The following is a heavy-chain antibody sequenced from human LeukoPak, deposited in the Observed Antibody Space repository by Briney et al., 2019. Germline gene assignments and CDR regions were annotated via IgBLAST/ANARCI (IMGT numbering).Heavy chain of an antibody. Sequence: SGRSLRLSCAASGFTFSSYAMHWVRQAPGKGLEWVAVISYDGSNKYYADSVKGRFTISRDNSKNTLYLQMNSLRAEDTAVYYCARDGSHYDFWSGSYYFDYWGQGTLVTVSS. J-gene: IGHJ4*02. CDR2: ISYDGSNK. D-gene: IGHD3-3*01. V-gene: IGHV3-30-3*01. CDR3: ARDGSHYDFWSGSYYFDY. CDR1: GFTFSSYA.